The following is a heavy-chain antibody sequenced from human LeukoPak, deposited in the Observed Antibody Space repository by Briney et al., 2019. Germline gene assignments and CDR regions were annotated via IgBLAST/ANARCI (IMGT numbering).Heavy chain of an antibody. V-gene: IGHV3-30-3*01. J-gene: IGHJ4*02. D-gene: IGHD3-10*01. CDR3: ARAGGSTASHSDY. CDR1: GFTFSSYA. CDR2: ISYDGSNK. Sequence: GGSLRLSCAASGFTFSSYAMHWVRQAPGKGLEWVAVISYDGSNKYYADSVKGRFTISRDNSKNTLYLQMNSLRAEDTAVYYCARAGGSTASHSDYWGQGTLVTVSS.